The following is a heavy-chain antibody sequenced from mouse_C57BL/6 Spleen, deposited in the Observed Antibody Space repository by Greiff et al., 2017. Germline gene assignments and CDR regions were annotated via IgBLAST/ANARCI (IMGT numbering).Heavy chain of an antibody. D-gene: IGHD2-5*01. Sequence: EVKLMESGGGLVKPGGSLKLSCAASGFTFSDYGMHWVRQAPEKGLEWVAYISSGSSTIYYADTVKGRFTISSDKAKHTLFLQMTSLRSEDTAMYYCAGRYSNYAMDYWGQGTSVTVSS. CDR2: ISSGSSTI. CDR3: AGRYSNYAMDY. V-gene: IGHV5-17*01. J-gene: IGHJ4*01. CDR1: GFTFSDYG.